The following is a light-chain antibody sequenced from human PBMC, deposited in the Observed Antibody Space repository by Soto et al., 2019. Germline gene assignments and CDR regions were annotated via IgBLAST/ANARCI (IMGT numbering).Light chain of an antibody. J-gene: IGLJ1*01. CDR1: NIGGKS. CDR3: QVWDSGSDYV. CDR2: DDT. Sequence: YELTQPPSVSVAPGQTARMTCGGDNIGGKSVHWYQQRPGQAPALVVYDDTDRPSGIPERFSGSNSGNTATLTISRVEAGDEADYYCQVWDSGSDYVFGTGTKVTVL. V-gene: IGLV3-21*02.